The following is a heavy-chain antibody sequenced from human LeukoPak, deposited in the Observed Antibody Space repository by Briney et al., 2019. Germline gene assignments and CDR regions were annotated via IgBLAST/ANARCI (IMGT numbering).Heavy chain of an antibody. CDR1: GYTFTGYY. CDR3: AVDSSGYHLNWFDP. CDR2: INPNSGGT. J-gene: IGHJ5*02. Sequence: APVKVSCKASGYTFTGYYMHWVRQAPGQGLEWMGWINPNSGGTNYAQKFQGRVTMTRDTSISTAYMELSRLRSDDTAVYYCAVDSSGYHLNWFDPWGQGTLVTVSS. D-gene: IGHD3-22*01. V-gene: IGHV1-2*02.